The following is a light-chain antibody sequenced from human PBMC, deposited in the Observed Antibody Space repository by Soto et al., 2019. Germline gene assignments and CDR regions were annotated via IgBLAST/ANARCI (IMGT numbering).Light chain of an antibody. Sequence: QSVLTQPPSASGTPGQRVTISCSGGSSNIGTNAVNWYQQLPGTAPKLLIYNNNQRPSGVPDRFSGSKSGTSASLAISWLQSEDEADYYCAAWDDSLNGYGFGTGTKVTVL. V-gene: IGLV1-44*01. CDR3: AAWDDSLNGYG. J-gene: IGLJ1*01. CDR1: SSNIGTNA. CDR2: NNN.